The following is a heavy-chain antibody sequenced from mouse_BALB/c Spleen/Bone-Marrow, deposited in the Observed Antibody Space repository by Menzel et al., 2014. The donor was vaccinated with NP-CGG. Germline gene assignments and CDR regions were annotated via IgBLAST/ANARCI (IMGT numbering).Heavy chain of an antibody. Sequence: VQLQQSGAELVKPGASVKLSCKASGYTFTSYYMYWVKQRPGQGLEWIGGINPNNGNTNFSETFKSKATLTVDKSSSTAYMQLSSLTSEGSAVYYCTRRDYWGQGTTLTVSS. CDR2: INPNNGNT. CDR1: GYTFTSYY. V-gene: IGHV1S81*02. J-gene: IGHJ2*01. CDR3: TRRDY.